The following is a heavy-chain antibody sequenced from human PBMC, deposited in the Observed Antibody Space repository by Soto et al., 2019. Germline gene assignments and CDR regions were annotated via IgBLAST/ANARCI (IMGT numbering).Heavy chain of an antibody. CDR1: GDSVSSNSAA. CDR2: TYYRSKWYN. D-gene: IGHD6-13*01. Sequence: SQTLSLTCAISGDSVSSNSAAWNWIRQSPSRGLEWLGRTYYRSKWYNDYAVSVKSRITINPDTSKNQFSLQLDSVTPEDTAVYYCARASGSSSWYPDYYYGMDVWGQGTTVTVS. V-gene: IGHV6-1*01. J-gene: IGHJ6*02. CDR3: ARASGSSSWYPDYYYGMDV.